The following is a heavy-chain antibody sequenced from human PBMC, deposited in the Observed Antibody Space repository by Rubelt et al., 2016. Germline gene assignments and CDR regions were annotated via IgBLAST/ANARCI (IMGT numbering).Heavy chain of an antibody. CDR1: GGSISSTNYY. J-gene: IGHJ4*02. CDR3: ARRLCSDGRCHTVDS. CDR2: INHGGSS. Sequence: QLQLQESGPGLVKPSETLSLTCTVSGGSISSTNYYWGWIRQPPGKGLEWLGEINHGGSSNYNPSLKGRIPISVDTSKNQFSLRRDVVTAEETAVYYCARRLCSDGRCHTVDSWGRGTLVTVSS. V-gene: IGHV4-39*07. D-gene: IGHD2-15*01.